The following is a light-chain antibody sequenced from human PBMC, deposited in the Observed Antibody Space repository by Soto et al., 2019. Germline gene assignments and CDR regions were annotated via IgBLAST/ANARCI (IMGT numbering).Light chain of an antibody. J-gene: IGKJ5*01. Sequence: EIVMTQSPATLSVSPGERVTLSCRASQDIRSSLAWYQQKPGQAPRLLIYDAYSRATGIQDRFSGGGSGTDFTLTIRCLQSEDFATYYCQQYYSFPITFGQGTRLEIK. CDR1: QDIRSS. CDR3: QQYYSFPIT. CDR2: DAY. V-gene: IGKV3D-15*01.